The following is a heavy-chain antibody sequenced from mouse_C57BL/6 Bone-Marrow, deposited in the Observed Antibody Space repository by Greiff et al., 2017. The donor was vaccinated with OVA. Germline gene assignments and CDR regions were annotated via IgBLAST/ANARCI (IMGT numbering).Heavy chain of an antibody. Sequence: VQLQESGAELVRPGSSVKLSCKASGYTFTSYWMDWVKQRPGQGLEWIGNIYPSDSETHYNQKFKDKATLTVDKSSSTAYMQLSSLTSEDSAVYYCARSGFYYGYDGSYWYFDVWGTGTTVTVSS. D-gene: IGHD2-2*01. V-gene: IGHV1-61*01. CDR1: GYTFTSYW. CDR3: ARSGFYYGYDGSYWYFDV. CDR2: IYPSDSET. J-gene: IGHJ1*03.